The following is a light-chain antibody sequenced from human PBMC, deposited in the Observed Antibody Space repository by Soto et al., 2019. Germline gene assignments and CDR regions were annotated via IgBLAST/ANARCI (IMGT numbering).Light chain of an antibody. Sequence: QSALTQPASVSGSPGQSITISCTGTSSEIVGYNSVSWYQQHPGRAPRLIIYEVTNRPSGVSNRFSASKSGNTASLTISGLQAEDEADYYCTSYTPIVTLGSVFGTGTKVTVL. V-gene: IGLV2-14*01. CDR2: EVT. CDR1: SSEIVGYNS. CDR3: TSYTPIVTLGSV. J-gene: IGLJ1*01.